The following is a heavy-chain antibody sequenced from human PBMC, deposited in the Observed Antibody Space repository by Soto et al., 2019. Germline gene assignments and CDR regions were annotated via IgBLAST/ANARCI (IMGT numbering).Heavy chain of an antibody. CDR2: ISGSGGST. V-gene: IGHV3-23*01. J-gene: IGHJ6*03. Sequence: GGSLRLSCAASGFTFSCYAMSWVRQAPGKGLEWVSAISGSGGSTYYADSVKGRFTISRDNSKNTLYLQMNSLRAEDTAVYYCAKVPAPDYYYYYYMDVWGKGTTVTVPS. D-gene: IGHD2-2*01. CDR3: AKVPAPDYYYYYYMDV. CDR1: GFTFSCYA.